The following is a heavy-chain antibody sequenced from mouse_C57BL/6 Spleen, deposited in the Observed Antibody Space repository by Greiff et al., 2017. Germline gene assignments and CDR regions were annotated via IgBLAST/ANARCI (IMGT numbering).Heavy chain of an antibody. CDR1: GFSLTSYG. Sequence: QVHVKQSGPGLVAPSQSLSITCTVSGFSLTSYGVHWVRQPPGKGLEWLVVIWSDGSTTYNSALKSRLSISKDNSKSQVFLKMNSLQTDDTAMYYCARGYDYYAMDYWGQGTSVTVSS. D-gene: IGHD1-1*02. CDR3: ARGYDYYAMDY. J-gene: IGHJ4*01. CDR2: IWSDGST. V-gene: IGHV2-6*03.